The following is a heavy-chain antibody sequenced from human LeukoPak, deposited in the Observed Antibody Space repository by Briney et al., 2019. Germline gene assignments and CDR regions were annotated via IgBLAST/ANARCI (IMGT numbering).Heavy chain of an antibody. D-gene: IGHD4/OR15-4a*01. Sequence: KPSETLSLTCTVSGYSISSGYYWGWIRQPPGKGLEWIGSIYHSGSTYYNPSLKSRVTISVATSKNQFSLKLSSVTAADTAVYYCVRGPYGASISKWFDPWGQGTQVIVSP. CDR3: VRGPYGASISKWFDP. CDR1: GYSISSGYY. V-gene: IGHV4-38-2*02. CDR2: IYHSGST. J-gene: IGHJ5*02.